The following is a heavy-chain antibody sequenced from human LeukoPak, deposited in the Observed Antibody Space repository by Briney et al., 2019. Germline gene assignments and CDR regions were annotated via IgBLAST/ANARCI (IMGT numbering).Heavy chain of an antibody. CDR2: ISSSGSTI. V-gene: IGHV3-11*01. CDR3: ARDRRRQPRIAAAGTGPYYYYGMDV. CDR1: GFTFSDYY. Sequence: GGSLRLSCAASGFTFSDYYMSWIRQAQGKGLEWVSYISSSGSTIFYADSVKGRFTISRDNAKNSLYLQMNSLRAEDTAVYYCARDRRRQPRIAAAGTGPYYYYGMDVWGQGTTVTVSS. J-gene: IGHJ6*02. D-gene: IGHD6-13*01.